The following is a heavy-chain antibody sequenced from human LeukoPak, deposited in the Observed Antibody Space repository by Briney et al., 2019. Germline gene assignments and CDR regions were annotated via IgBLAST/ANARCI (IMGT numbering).Heavy chain of an antibody. CDR3: ARDNEGYGSGSLFDY. V-gene: IGHV3-9*01. CDR2: ISWNSGSI. CDR1: GFTFDDYA. J-gene: IGHJ4*02. D-gene: IGHD3-10*01. Sequence: QSGGSLRLSCAASGFTFDDYAMHWGRQAPGKGLGWVSGISWNSGSIGYADSVKGRFTISRDNAKNSLYLQMNSLRAEDTALYYCARDNEGYGSGSLFDYWGQGTLVTVSS.